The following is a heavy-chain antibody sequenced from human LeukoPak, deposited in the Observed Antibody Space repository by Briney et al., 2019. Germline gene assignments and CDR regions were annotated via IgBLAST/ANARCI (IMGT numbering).Heavy chain of an antibody. Sequence: SQTLSLTCTVSGGSISSGGSYWRWIRQHPGKGLEWIGYIYYSGSTYYNPSLKSRVTISVDTSKNQFSLKLSSVAAADTAVYYCARDRRGGSSLYYFDYWGQGTLVTVSS. CDR2: IYYSGST. CDR1: GGSISSGGSY. D-gene: IGHD6-13*01. CDR3: ARDRRGGSSLYYFDY. J-gene: IGHJ4*02. V-gene: IGHV4-31*03.